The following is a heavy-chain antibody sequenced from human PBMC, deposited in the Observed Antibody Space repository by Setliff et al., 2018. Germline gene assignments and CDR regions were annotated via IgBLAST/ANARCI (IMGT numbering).Heavy chain of an antibody. CDR2: IHFSGTT. J-gene: IGHJ4*02. D-gene: IGHD2-15*01. CDR1: DGSSSSHY. Sequence: SETLSLTCTISDGSSSSHYWSWIRQPPGKGLEWIGYIHFSGTTNYNPSLKSRVTLSLDTSKNQFSLELSCVTAADTAMYYCARENGYCSGGACYFMFDYWGQGTLVTVSS. CDR3: ARENGYCSGGACYFMFDY. V-gene: IGHV4-59*11.